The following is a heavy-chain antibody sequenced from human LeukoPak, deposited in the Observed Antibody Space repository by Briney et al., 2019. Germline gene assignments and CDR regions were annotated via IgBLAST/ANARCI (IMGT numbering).Heavy chain of an antibody. J-gene: IGHJ4*02. CDR3: ARHNYGYDY. V-gene: IGHV3-74*01. Sequence: GGSLRLSCAASGFTFRSYWMHWVRQAPGKGLVWVSHIHSDGSSTSYADSVQGRFTISRDNAKNTLYLQMNSLRAEDTAVYYCARHNYGYDYWGQGALVTVSS. CDR1: GFTFRSYW. D-gene: IGHD3-10*01. CDR2: IHSDGSST.